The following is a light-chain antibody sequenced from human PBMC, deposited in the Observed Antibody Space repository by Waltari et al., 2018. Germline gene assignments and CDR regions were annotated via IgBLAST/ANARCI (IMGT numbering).Light chain of an antibody. CDR2: RNN. CDR3: AAWDDTLNGL. CDR1: SSNIGSNY. Sequence: QSVLTQPPSASGTPGQTVTISCSGRSSNIGSNYVYWYQQLPGTAPRLLISRNNQRPSGVPDRFSGSKSCTAASLAISGLRSEDEADYYCAAWDDTLNGLFGGGTKLTVL. V-gene: IGLV1-47*01. J-gene: IGLJ2*01.